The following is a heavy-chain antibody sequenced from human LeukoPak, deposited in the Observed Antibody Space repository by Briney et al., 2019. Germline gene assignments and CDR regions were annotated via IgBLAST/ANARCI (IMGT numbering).Heavy chain of an antibody. D-gene: IGHD6-19*01. Sequence: SETLSLTCTVSGGSISSYYWSWLRQPPGKGLEWIGYIYYSGSTNYNPSLKSRVTISVDTSKNQFSLKLSSVTAADTAVYYCARGAGYSSGWYDFDYWGQGTLVTVSS. J-gene: IGHJ4*02. CDR1: GGSISSYY. CDR2: IYYSGST. CDR3: ARGAGYSSGWYDFDY. V-gene: IGHV4-59*01.